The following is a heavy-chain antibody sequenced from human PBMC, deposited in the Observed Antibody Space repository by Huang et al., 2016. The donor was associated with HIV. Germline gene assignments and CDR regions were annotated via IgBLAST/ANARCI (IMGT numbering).Heavy chain of an antibody. CDR1: GGSFSDFY. D-gene: IGHD2-15*01. J-gene: IGHJ4*02. CDR3: ARGRGGGWDY. CDR2: INHSGST. V-gene: IGHV4-34*01. Sequence: QVQLQQWGAGLLKPSETLSLTCAVYGGSFSDFYWSWIRQPPGKGLEWMGEINHSGSTNYTPSLKSRVTIAVDTSKNQFSLKLSSVTAADTAVYYCARGRGGGWDYWGQGTLVTVSS.